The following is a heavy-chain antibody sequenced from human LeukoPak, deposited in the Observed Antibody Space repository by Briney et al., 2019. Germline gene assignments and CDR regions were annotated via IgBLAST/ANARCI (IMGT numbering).Heavy chain of an antibody. J-gene: IGHJ4*02. CDR2: IKQDGSEK. V-gene: IGHV3-7*01. Sequence: GGSLRLSCAASGFTFSSYWMSWVRQAPGKGLEWVANIKQDGSEKYYVDSVKGRFTISRDNAKNSLYPQMNSLRAEDTAVHYCARDAPPTAMVQSFPPKRIEEYWGQGTLVTVSS. CDR3: ARDAPPTAMVQSFPPKRIEEY. CDR1: GFTFSSYW. D-gene: IGHD5-18*01.